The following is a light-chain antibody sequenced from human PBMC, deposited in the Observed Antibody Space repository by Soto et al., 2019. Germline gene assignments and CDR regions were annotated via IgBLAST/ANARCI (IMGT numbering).Light chain of an antibody. CDR1: QSMSSY. J-gene: IGKJ1*01. CDR2: AAS. V-gene: IGKV1-39*01. CDR3: QQSYSTWT. Sequence: DIQMTQSPSSLSASVADRVTITCRASQSMSSYLNWYQQKPGKAPKLLIYAASSLQSGVPSRFSGSGSGTDFTLTISSLQPEDFATYYCQQSYSTWTFGQGTKVEI.